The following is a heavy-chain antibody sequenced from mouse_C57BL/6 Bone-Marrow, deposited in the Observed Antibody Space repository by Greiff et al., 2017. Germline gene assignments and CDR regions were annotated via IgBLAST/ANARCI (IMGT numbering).Heavy chain of an antibody. D-gene: IGHD1-2*01. CDR2: IDPENGDT. CDR3: TTDYGYY. J-gene: IGHJ2*01. Sequence: EVKLQESGAELVRPGASVKLSCTASGFNIKDDYMHWVKQRPEQGLEWIGWIDPENGDTEYASKFQGKATITADTSSNTAYLQLSSLTSEDTAVYYCTTDYGYYWGQGTTLTVSS. CDR1: GFNIKDDY. V-gene: IGHV14-4*01.